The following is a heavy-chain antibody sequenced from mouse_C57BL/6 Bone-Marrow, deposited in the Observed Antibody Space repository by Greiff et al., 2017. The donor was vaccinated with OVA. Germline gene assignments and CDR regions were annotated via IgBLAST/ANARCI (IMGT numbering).Heavy chain of an antibody. Sequence: EVKLVESGGGLVQPGGSMKLSCVASGFTFSNYWMNWVRQSPEKGLEWVAQIRLKSDNYATHYAESVKGRFTISRDDSKSSVYLQMNNLRAEDTGIYYCTRYDYDEKDWFAYWGQGTLVTVSA. D-gene: IGHD2-4*01. CDR2: IRLKSDNYAT. V-gene: IGHV6-3*01. CDR1: GFTFSNYW. J-gene: IGHJ3*01. CDR3: TRYDYDEKDWFAY.